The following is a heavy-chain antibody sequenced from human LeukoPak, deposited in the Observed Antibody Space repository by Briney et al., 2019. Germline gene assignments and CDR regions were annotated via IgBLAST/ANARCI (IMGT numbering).Heavy chain of an antibody. CDR2: IYSGGST. CDR1: GFTVSSNY. D-gene: IGHD5-24*01. CDR3: ASRDPSYYYYYGMDV. Sequence: SGGSLRLSCAASGFTVSSNYMSWVRQAPGKGLEWVSVIYSGGSTYYADSVKGRFTISRDNSKNTLYPQMNSLRAEDTAVYYCASRDPSYYYYYGMDVWGQGTTVTVSS. J-gene: IGHJ6*02. V-gene: IGHV3-66*01.